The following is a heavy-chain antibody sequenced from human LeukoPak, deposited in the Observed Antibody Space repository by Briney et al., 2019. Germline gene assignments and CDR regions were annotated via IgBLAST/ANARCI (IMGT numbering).Heavy chain of an antibody. CDR2: INHSGST. J-gene: IGHJ4*02. D-gene: IGHD3-3*01. Sequence: SETLSLTYAVYGGSFSGYYWSWIRQPPGKGLEGIGEINHSGSTNYNPSLKSRVTISVDKSKNQFSLNLSSVTAADTAVYYCARARRDSGYYKLGYWGQGTLVTVSS. CDR3: ARARRDSGYYKLGY. CDR1: GGSFSGYY. V-gene: IGHV4-34*01.